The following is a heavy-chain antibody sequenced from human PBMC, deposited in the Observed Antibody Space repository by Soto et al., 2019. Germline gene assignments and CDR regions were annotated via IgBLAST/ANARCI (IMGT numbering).Heavy chain of an antibody. CDR1: GYSFSTSW. D-gene: IGHD3-16*01. V-gene: IGHV5-10-1*01. CDR2: IDPSDSYT. J-gene: IGHJ5*02. CDR3: ARHGGPRENRLAP. Sequence: ESLKISCKASGYSFSTSWISWVRQMPGKGLEWMGRIDPSDSYTTYSPPFRGHVTFSVDKSISTAYLQWTSLEASDTAMYYCARHGGPRENRLAPWGQGTLVTVSS.